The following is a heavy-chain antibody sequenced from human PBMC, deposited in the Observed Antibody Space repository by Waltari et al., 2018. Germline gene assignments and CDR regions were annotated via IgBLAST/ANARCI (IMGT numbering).Heavy chain of an antibody. J-gene: IGHJ2*01. D-gene: IGHD1-26*01. Sequence: HVQLQESGPGLVKPSETLSLTCAVSGYSISSGYYWGWIRQPPGTGLEWIGSTYHSGRTYCDPSRKSRVTISVDTSKNQFSLKLSSVTAADTAVYYCASPGSRVGATYAEGWYFDLWGRGTLVTVSS. CDR3: ASPGSRVGATYAEGWYFDL. CDR2: TYHSGRT. CDR1: GYSISSGYY. V-gene: IGHV4-38-2*01.